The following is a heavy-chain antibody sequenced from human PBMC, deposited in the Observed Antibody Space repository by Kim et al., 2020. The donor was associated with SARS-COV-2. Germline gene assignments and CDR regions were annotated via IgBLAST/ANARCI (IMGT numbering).Heavy chain of an antibody. CDR2: INTNTGNP. D-gene: IGHD3-10*01. CDR3: ARDSRADYYYGMDV. Sequence: ASVKVSCKASGYTFTSYAMNWVRQAPGQGLEWMGWINTNTGNPTYAQGFTGRFVFSLDTSVSTAYLQISSLKAEDTAVYYCARDSRADYYYGMDVWGQGTTVTVSS. CDR1: GYTFTSYA. V-gene: IGHV7-4-1*02. J-gene: IGHJ6*02.